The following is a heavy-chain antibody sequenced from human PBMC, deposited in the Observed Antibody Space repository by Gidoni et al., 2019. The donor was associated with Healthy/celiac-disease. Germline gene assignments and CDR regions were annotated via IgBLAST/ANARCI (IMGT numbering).Heavy chain of an antibody. CDR1: EFIFSVYY. V-gene: IGHV3-11*06. J-gene: IGHJ4*02. D-gene: IGHD3-10*01. CDR3: ARDHSWFGELLWGHFDY. CDR2: ISSSSSDT. Sequence: QVQLVESGGGLVKPGGSLKLSCAASEFIFSVYYMSWIRQAPVKGLEWVSYISSSSSDTNYADSVKGRFTISRDNAKNSLYLQMNSLRAEDTAVYYCARDHSWFGELLWGHFDYWGQGTLVTVSS.